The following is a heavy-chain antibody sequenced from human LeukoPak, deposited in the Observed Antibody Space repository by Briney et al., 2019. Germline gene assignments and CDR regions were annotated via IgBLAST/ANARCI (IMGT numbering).Heavy chain of an antibody. D-gene: IGHD3-10*01. V-gene: IGHV3-23*01. Sequence: QSGGSLRLSCAISGFMFSQHTMSWVRQAPGKRLEWVSSISGSGDATRYADSVMGRFTISRDNAKNTLSLQMNSLRAEDTAVYYCAKSDCASDGCKLLNYWGQGTLVTASS. CDR2: ISGSGDAT. J-gene: IGHJ4*02. CDR3: AKSDCASDGCKLLNY. CDR1: GFMFSQHT.